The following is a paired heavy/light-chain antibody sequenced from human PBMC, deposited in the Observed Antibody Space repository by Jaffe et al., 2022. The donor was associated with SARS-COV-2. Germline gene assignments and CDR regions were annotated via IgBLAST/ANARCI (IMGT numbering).Light chain of an antibody. CDR3: QQYDNLPQLT. Sequence: DIQMTQSPSSLSASVGDRVTITCQASQDISNYLNWYQQKPGKAPKLLIYDASNLETGVPSRFSGSGSGTDFTFTISSLQPEDIATYYCQQYDNLPQLTFGGGTKVEIK. CDR1: QDISNY. CDR2: DAS. V-gene: IGKV1-33*01. J-gene: IGKJ4*01.
Heavy chain of an antibody. D-gene: IGHD4-17*01. CDR1: GGSISSYY. V-gene: IGHV4-59*08. J-gene: IGHJ6*02. CDR2: IYYSGST. CDR3: ARLKGTVTTSSRGLVYYYYYYGMDV. Sequence: QVQLQESGPGLVKPSETLSLTCTVSGGSISSYYWSWIRQPPGKGLEWIGYIYYSGSTNYNPSLKSRVTISVDTSKNQFSLKLSSVTAADTAVYYCARLKGTVTTSSRGLVYYYYYYGMDVWGQGTTVTVSS.